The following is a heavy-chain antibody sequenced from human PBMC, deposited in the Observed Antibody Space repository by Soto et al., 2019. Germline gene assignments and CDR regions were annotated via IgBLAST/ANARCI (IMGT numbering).Heavy chain of an antibody. CDR2: IWYDGTNE. Sequence: QVQLVESGGGVVQPGRSLRLSCAASGFTFRSYGMHWVRQAPGKGLEWVAVIWYDGTNEFYADSVKGRFTISRDNAKNTLYLQMHSLRVEDTAVDSCARDSDFLREGDYLDYWGQGPRVIVSS. CDR3: ARDSDFLREGDYLDY. CDR1: GFTFRSYG. V-gene: IGHV3-33*01. D-gene: IGHD3-3*01. J-gene: IGHJ4*02.